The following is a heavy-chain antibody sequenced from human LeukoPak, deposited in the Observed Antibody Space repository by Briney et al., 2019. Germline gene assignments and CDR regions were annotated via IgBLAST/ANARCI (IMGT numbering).Heavy chain of an antibody. D-gene: IGHD3-10*01. CDR1: GGSISSYY. Sequence: SETLSLTCIVSGGSISSYYWSWIRQPPGKGLEWIGYIYYSGSTNYNPSLKSRVTISVDTSKNQLPLKLSSVTAADTAVYYCAKEAGYYGSGSYLPYYYYLYGMDVWGQGTTVTVSS. CDR2: IYYSGST. V-gene: IGHV4-59*01. CDR3: AKEAGYYGSGSYLPYYYYLYGMDV. J-gene: IGHJ6*02.